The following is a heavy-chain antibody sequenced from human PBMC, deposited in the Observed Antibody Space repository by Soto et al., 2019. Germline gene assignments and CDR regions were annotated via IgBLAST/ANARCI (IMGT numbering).Heavy chain of an antibody. V-gene: IGHV3-74*01. CDR3: TRGGTRTTYWGLFDS. J-gene: IGHJ4*02. Sequence: EVTVVESGGGLVQPGGSLRLSCAASGFTFSDNWMHWVRQPPGKGPVWVSRISRDASSTSYADSVKGRFTISRDSAKNTVYLQMDSLRVEDTAVYYCTRGGTRTTYWGLFDSWGQGTLVTVSS. D-gene: IGHD7-27*01. CDR2: ISRDASST. CDR1: GFTFSDNW.